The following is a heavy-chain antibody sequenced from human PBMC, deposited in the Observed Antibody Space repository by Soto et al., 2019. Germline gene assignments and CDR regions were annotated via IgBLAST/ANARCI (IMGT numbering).Heavy chain of an antibody. CDR1: GFTLSGYA. CDR3: ARRARPDFYYMDV. D-gene: IGHD6-6*01. CDR2: ISSNGVGT. V-gene: IGHV3-64*01. Sequence: VQLAESGGGLAQPGGSLRLSCAASGFTLSGYAMDWVRQAPGKGREYVSVISSNGVGTYYANSVQGRFTISRDNSKNTVYLQMGSLRPEDMAVYYCARRARPDFYYMDVWGKGTTVTVSS. J-gene: IGHJ6*03.